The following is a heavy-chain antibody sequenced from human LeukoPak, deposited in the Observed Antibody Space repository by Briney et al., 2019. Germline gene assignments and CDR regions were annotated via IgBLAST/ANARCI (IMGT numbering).Heavy chain of an antibody. CDR2: ISGDGGVT. V-gene: IGHV3-23*01. CDR3: AKANRDGYNYYDY. J-gene: IGHJ4*02. Sequence: GGSLRLSCAASGFTFSSYAMSWVRQAPGKGLEWVLTISGDGGVTYYADSVKGRFTSSRDNPKDTLYLQMNSLRAEDTAAYYCAKANRDGYNYYDYWGQGTLVTVSS. CDR1: GFTFSSYA. D-gene: IGHD5-24*01.